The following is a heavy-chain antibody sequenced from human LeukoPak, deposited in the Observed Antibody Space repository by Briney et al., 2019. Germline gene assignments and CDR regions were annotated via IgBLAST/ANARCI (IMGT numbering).Heavy chain of an antibody. Sequence: GRSLRLSCAASGFTFDDYAMHWVRQAPGKGLEWVSGISWNSGSIGYADSVKGRFTISRDNAKNSLYLQMNSLRAEDTALYYCAKDSGYSSSWKLFDYWGQGTLVTVSS. CDR2: ISWNSGSI. V-gene: IGHV3-9*01. D-gene: IGHD6-13*01. J-gene: IGHJ4*02. CDR1: GFTFDDYA. CDR3: AKDSGYSSSWKLFDY.